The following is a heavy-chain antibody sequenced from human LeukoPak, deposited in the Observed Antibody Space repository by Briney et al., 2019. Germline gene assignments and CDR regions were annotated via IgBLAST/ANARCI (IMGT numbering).Heavy chain of an antibody. Sequence: PGGSLRLSCAASGFTFSSYNMNWVRQAPGKGLEWVSFISSSSSTIHYADSVMGRFTISRDNAQNSLYLQMNSLRAEDTAVYYCTRGSYGDYEYWGQGTLVTVSS. D-gene: IGHD4-17*01. CDR1: GFTFSSYN. CDR3: TRGSYGDYEY. V-gene: IGHV3-48*04. J-gene: IGHJ4*02. CDR2: ISSSSSTI.